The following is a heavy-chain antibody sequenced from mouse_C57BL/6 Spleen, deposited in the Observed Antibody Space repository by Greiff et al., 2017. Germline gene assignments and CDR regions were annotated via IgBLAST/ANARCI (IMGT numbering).Heavy chain of an antibody. CDR3: ARFDYAFAY. J-gene: IGHJ3*01. Sequence: QVQLQQSGPELVKPGASVKISCKASGYAFSSSWMNWVKQRPGKGLEWIGRIYPGDGATNYNGKFKGKATLTADKSSSTAYMQLSSLTSEDSAVYFCARFDYAFAYWGQGTLVTVSA. CDR1: GYAFSSSW. V-gene: IGHV1-82*01. D-gene: IGHD2-4*01. CDR2: IYPGDGAT.